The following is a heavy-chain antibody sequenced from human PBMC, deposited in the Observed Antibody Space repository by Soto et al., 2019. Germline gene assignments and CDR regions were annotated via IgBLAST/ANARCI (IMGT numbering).Heavy chain of an antibody. D-gene: IGHD4-17*01. V-gene: IGHV4-59*01. CDR2: IYYSGST. J-gene: IGHJ4*02. Sequence: SETLSLTCTVSGGSISSYYWSWIRQPPGKGLEWIGYIYYSGSTNYNPSLKSRVTISVDTSKNQFSLKLSSVTAADTAVYYCARDFDDYGDMIFDYWGQGTLVTVSS. CDR3: ARDFDDYGDMIFDY. CDR1: GGSISSYY.